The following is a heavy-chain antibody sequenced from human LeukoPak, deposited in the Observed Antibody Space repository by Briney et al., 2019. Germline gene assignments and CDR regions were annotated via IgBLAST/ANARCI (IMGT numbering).Heavy chain of an antibody. J-gene: IGHJ6*03. V-gene: IGHV3-7*01. CDR2: IKKDGSEK. CDR1: RLTFSNYG. Sequence: GGSLRLSCAASRLTFSNYGMTWVRQAPEKGLEGVADIKKDGSEKLYVKSVRGRFTVSRDNAKMSMFLQLYSLRAEDTAVYYCARDNGVVHGVYYMAVWGTGTTVTVS. D-gene: IGHD3-3*01. CDR3: ARDNGVVHGVYYMAV.